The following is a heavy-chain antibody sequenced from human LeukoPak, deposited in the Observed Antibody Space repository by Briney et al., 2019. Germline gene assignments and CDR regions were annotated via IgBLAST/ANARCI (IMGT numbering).Heavy chain of an antibody. D-gene: IGHD3-9*01. V-gene: IGHV3-74*01. Sequence: GGSLRPSCVASEFTFSGYWIHWIRQAPGKGLVWVSRINRDGSSTSYADSVKGRFTISRDNAKNTLYLQMNSLRAEDTAVYYCARGLTLHFDLWGRGTLVTVSS. CDR3: ARGLTLHFDL. CDR2: INRDGSST. J-gene: IGHJ2*01. CDR1: EFTFSGYW.